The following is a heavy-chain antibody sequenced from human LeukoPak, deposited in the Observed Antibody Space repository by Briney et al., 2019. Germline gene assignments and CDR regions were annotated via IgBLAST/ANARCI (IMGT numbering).Heavy chain of an antibody. D-gene: IGHD3-10*01. V-gene: IGHV1-69*01. J-gene: IGHJ6*04. CDR1: GGTLSSYA. CDR2: IIPIFGTA. CDR3: ARADMVRGVHPYYYYGMDV. Sequence: PVKVSCKASGGTLSSYAISWVRQAPGQGLEWMGGIIPIFGTANYAQKFQGRVTITADESTSTAYMELSSLRSEDTAVYYCARADMVRGVHPYYYYGMDVWGKGTTVTVSS.